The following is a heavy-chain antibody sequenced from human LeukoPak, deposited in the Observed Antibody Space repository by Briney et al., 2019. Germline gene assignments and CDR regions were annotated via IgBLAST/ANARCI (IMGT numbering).Heavy chain of an antibody. CDR1: GNTFTTHY. V-gene: IGHV1-46*01. J-gene: IGHJ3*02. CDR2: INPSGGST. Sequence: ASVKVSCKASGNTFTTHYMHWVRQAPGQGLEWMGIINPSGGSTSYAQKFQGRVTMTRDTSTSTVYMELSSLRSEDTAVYYCARGGGLSSSGSYPGDAFDIWGQGTMVTVSS. D-gene: IGHD1-26*01. CDR3: ARGGGLSSSGSYPGDAFDI.